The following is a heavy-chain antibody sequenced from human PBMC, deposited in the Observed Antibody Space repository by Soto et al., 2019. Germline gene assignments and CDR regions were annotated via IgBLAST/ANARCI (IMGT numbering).Heavy chain of an antibody. CDR2: IFPLTDIP. D-gene: IGHD3-16*02. V-gene: IGHV1-69*02. J-gene: IGHJ4*02. CDR1: GGTFRNYP. CDR3: ARGPFVVLNYFES. Sequence: QVQLVQSGAEVKKPGSSVKVSCKASGGTFRNYPINWVRQAPGQGLEWMGSIFPLTDIPDYAQNFQARLTIRADISTSTAYMELSSLTSDDTAMYFCARGPFVVLNYFESWGQGTLVTVSS.